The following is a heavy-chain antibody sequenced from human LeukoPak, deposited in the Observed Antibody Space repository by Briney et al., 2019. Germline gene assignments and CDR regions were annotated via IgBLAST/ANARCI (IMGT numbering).Heavy chain of an antibody. J-gene: IGHJ3*02. CDR1: GGSISGGACY. V-gene: IGHV4-30-2*01. D-gene: IGHD2-2*01. CDR3: GRSCGPPAAPPLDDGFDI. Sequence: SETLSLTCTVSGGSISGGACYWGWLRQPPGRGLEWIVYIHHTGSTYYSPSLKSRVTISVDRSKNQFSLKLSSVIAADTAVYFCGRSCGPPAAPPLDDGFDIWGQGTMVTVSS. CDR2: IHHTGST.